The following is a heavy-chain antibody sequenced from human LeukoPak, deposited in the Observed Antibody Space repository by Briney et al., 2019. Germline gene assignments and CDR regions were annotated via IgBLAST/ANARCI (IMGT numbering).Heavy chain of an antibody. CDR2: ISSSSSYI. CDR3: AGEGSGSYYSYFDY. D-gene: IGHD1-26*01. J-gene: IGHJ4*02. CDR1: GFTFSSYS. V-gene: IGHV3-21*01. Sequence: GGSLRLSCAASGFTFSSYSMNWVCQAPGKGLEWVSSISSSSSYIYYADSVKGRFTISRDNAKNSLYLQMNSLRAEDTAVYYCAGEGSGSYYSYFDYWGQGTLVTVSS.